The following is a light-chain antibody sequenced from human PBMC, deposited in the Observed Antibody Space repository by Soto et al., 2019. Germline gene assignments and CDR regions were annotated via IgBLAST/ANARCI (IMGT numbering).Light chain of an antibody. CDR3: CSYTSTNTML. V-gene: IGLV2-18*02. CDR2: EVS. CDR1: SSDVGSYKS. Sequence: QSALTQPPSVSGSPGQSVTISCTGTSSDVGSYKSVSWYQQPPGTVPKLMIYEVSNRPSGVPDRFSGSKSGNTASLTISGLQAEDEADYYCCSYTSTNTMLFGGGTKVTVL. J-gene: IGLJ2*01.